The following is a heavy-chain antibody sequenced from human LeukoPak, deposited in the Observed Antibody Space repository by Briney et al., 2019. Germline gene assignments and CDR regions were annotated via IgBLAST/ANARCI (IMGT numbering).Heavy chain of an antibody. J-gene: IGHJ4*02. CDR1: GGSISSTNW. CDR3: SGESGAFSPFGY. Sequence: SETLSLTCGVSGGSISSTNWWSWVRQPPGQGLEWIGEISLSGLTNYNPSLKSRVTMSLDKSKNHLSLNLTSVTAADTAVYYCSGESGAFSPFGYWGQGTLVTVSS. CDR2: ISLSGLT. D-gene: IGHD1-26*01. V-gene: IGHV4-4*02.